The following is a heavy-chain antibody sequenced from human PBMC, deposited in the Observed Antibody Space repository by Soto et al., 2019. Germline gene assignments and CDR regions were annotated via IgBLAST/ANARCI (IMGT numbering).Heavy chain of an antibody. CDR2: IIPILGIA. D-gene: IGHD3-16*02. CDR3: ARGGQEDTYDYIWGSYRSKLDAFDI. J-gene: IGHJ3*02. Sequence: ASVKVSCKASGGTFSSYTISWVRQAPGQGLEWMGRIIPILGIANYAQKFQGRVTITADKSTSTAYMELSSLRSEDTAVYYCARGGQEDTYDYIWGSYRSKLDAFDIWGQGTMVTVSS. CDR1: GGTFSSYT. V-gene: IGHV1-69*02.